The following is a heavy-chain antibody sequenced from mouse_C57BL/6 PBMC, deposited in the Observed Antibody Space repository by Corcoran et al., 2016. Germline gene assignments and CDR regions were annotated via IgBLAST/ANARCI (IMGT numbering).Heavy chain of an antibody. D-gene: IGHD1-1*01. CDR1: GYTFTTYG. CDR3: ARDYYVSSSCDY. J-gene: IGHJ2*01. Sequence: QIQLVQSGPELKKPGETVKISCKASGYTFTTYGMSWVKQAPGKGLKWMGWINTYSGVPTYADDFKGRFAFSLETSASTAYLQINNLKNEDTATYFCARDYYVSSSCDYWGQGTTLTVSS. CDR2: INTYSGVP. V-gene: IGHV9-3*01.